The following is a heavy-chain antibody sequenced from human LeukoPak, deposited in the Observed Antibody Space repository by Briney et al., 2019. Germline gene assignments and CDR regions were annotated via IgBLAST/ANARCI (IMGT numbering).Heavy chain of an antibody. CDR2: ISYDGSNK. J-gene: IGHJ4*02. D-gene: IGHD3-22*01. Sequence: GGSLRLSCAASGFTFSSYGMHWVRQAPGKGLEWVAVISYDGSNKYYADSVKGRFTISRDNSKSTLYLQMNSLRAEDTAVYYCANNPYYYDSSGTNSDYWGQGTLVTVSS. CDR3: ANNPYYYDSSGTNSDY. V-gene: IGHV3-30*18. CDR1: GFTFSSYG.